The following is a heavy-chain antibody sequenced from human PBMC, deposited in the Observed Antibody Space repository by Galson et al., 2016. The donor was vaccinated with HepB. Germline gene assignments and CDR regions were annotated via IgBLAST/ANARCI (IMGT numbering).Heavy chain of an antibody. CDR1: RFTFSGYS. Sequence: SLRLSCAASRFTFSGYSMSWVRQAPGKGLEWVSSIGYRGDGTDYADSVKGRFTISRDNSKNTVFLEMNSLRAEDTAVYFCATEGLIGGTYSHFQHWGPGTLVTVSP. D-gene: IGHD1-26*01. CDR3: ATEGLIGGTYSHFQH. CDR2: IGYRGDGT. V-gene: IGHV3-23*01. J-gene: IGHJ1*01.